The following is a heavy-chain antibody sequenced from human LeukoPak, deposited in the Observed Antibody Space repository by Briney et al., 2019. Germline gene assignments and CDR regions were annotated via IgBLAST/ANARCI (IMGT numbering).Heavy chain of an antibody. CDR1: GDTFSIYA. V-gene: IGHV1-69*06. J-gene: IGHJ6*03. Sequence: SVKVSCKASGDTFSIYAFGWVRQAPGQGLEWMGGIIPMFGTANYAQKFQGRHRITADISTSTAYMELSSVRSEHTAVLFCARGADRHLWEYYYYYMDVWGKGTTVTVSS. CDR2: IIPMFGTA. D-gene: IGHD1-26*01. CDR3: ARGADRHLWEYYYYYMDV.